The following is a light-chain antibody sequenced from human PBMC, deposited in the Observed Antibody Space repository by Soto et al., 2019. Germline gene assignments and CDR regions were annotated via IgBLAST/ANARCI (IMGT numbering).Light chain of an antibody. J-gene: IGKJ2*01. CDR2: DAS. V-gene: IGKV3-11*01. CDR1: QSVSSY. CDR3: HQRSNWQEYT. Sequence: EIVLTQSPATLSLSPGERATLSCRASQSVSSYLAWYQQKPGQAPRLLIYDASNRATGIPARFSGSGSGTDFTLTISSLEPEDFAVYYCHQRSNWQEYTFGQGTKLEIK.